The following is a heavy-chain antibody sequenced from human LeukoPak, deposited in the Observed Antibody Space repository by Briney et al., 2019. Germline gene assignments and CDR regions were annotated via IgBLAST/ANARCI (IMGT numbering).Heavy chain of an antibody. V-gene: IGHV3-30-3*01. D-gene: IGHD4-11*01. CDR3: ARDVDSNYYFDY. CDR1: GFTFSSYA. J-gene: IGHJ4*02. Sequence: GRSLRLSCAASGFTFSSYAMHWVRQAPGKGLEWVAVISYDGSNKYYADSVKGRFTISRDNSKNTLYLQMKRLRAEDTAVYSCARDVDSNYYFDYWGQGTLVTVSS. CDR2: ISYDGSNK.